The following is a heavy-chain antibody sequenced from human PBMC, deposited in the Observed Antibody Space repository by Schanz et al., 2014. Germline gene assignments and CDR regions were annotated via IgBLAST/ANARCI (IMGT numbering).Heavy chain of an antibody. CDR2: IYYSGST. V-gene: IGHV4-39*01. CDR3: ARHSGYYYYYGMDV. J-gene: IGHJ6*02. Sequence: QLQLQESGPGLVKPSETLSLTCTVSGGSISNSSYYWGWIRQPPGKGLEWIGSIYYSGSTYYNPSLKRREPIAVKTSKNQFSLKRSSVTAADTAVYYCARHSGYYYYYGMDVWGQGTTVTVSS. CDR1: GGSISNSSYY.